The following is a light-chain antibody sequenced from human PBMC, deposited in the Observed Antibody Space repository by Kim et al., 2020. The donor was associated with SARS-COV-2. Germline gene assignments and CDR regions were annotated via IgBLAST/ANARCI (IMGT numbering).Light chain of an antibody. J-gene: IGKJ1*01. Sequence: EIEMTQSPATLSVSLGETATLSCRASQSVSDNLAWYQQKPGQAPRLLIYRTSTRATGIPARFSGSGSGTEFTLTISSLQSEDFAVYYCQQSNHWPPWTFGQGTKVDIK. CDR2: RTS. CDR3: QQSNHWPPWT. V-gene: IGKV3-15*01. CDR1: QSVSDN.